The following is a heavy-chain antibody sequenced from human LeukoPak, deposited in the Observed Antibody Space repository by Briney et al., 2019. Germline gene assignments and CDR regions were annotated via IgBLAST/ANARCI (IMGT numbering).Heavy chain of an antibody. Sequence: PSETLSLTCTVSGGSISSYYWSWIRQPPGKGLEWIGYIYYSGSTNYNPSLKSRVTISVDTSKNQFSLKLSSVTAADTAVYYCARSSPSFDWLTSTPFGMDVWGQGTTVTVSS. CDR1: GGSISSYY. CDR2: IYYSGST. J-gene: IGHJ6*02. CDR3: ARSSPSFDWLTSTPFGMDV. V-gene: IGHV4-59*08. D-gene: IGHD3-9*01.